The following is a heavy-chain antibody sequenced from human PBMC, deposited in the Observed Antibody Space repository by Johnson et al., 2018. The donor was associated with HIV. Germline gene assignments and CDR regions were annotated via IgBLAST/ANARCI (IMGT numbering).Heavy chain of an antibody. CDR2: INQDGSEK. CDR3: ARDVFDSTTYPRRGQADAFDI. CDR1: EFIFSSYW. Sequence: VQLVESGGGLVQPGGSLRLSCVTSEFIFSSYWMRWVRQAPGKGLEWVANINQDGSEKYFVDSVKDRFTISRDNAKNSLFLQMNSLRAEDTAVYYCARDVFDSTTYPRRGQADAFDIWGQGTMVTVSS. V-gene: IGHV3-7*05. J-gene: IGHJ3*02. D-gene: IGHD2/OR15-2a*01.